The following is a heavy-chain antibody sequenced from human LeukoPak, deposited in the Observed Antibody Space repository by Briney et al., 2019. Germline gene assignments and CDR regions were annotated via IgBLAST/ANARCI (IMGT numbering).Heavy chain of an antibody. CDR3: AREVISHDAFDI. D-gene: IGHD3-22*01. Sequence: SETLSLPCTVSGGSISSYYWSWIRQPPGKGLEWIGYIYYSGSTNYNPSLKSRVTISVDTSKNQFSLKLSSVTAADTAVYYCAREVISHDAFDIWGQGTMVTVSS. CDR2: IYYSGST. V-gene: IGHV4-59*12. CDR1: GGSISSYY. J-gene: IGHJ3*02.